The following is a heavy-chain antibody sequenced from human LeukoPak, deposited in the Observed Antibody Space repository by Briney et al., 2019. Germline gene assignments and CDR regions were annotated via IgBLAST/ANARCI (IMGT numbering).Heavy chain of an antibody. V-gene: IGHV3-23*01. CDR1: GFTVPDNY. Sequence: PGGSLRLSCAASGFTVPDNYMNWVRQSSGKGLEWVSAISGSGGSTYYADSVKGRFTISRDNSKNTLYLQMNSLRVEDTAVYYCATRAVAAPYWGQGTLVTVSS. CDR3: ATRAVAAPY. J-gene: IGHJ4*02. D-gene: IGHD6-19*01. CDR2: ISGSGGST.